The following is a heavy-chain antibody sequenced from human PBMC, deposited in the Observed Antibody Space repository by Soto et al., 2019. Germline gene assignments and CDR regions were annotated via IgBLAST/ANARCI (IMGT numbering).Heavy chain of an antibody. CDR2: TYYRSKWYN. CDR3: ARESQYCSGGSCYPNWSDP. CDR1: GDSVSSNSAA. V-gene: IGHV6-1*01. J-gene: IGHJ5*02. D-gene: IGHD2-15*01. Sequence: SQTLSLTCAISGDSVSSNSAAWNWIRQSPSRGLEWLGRTYYRSKWYNDYAVSVKSRITINPDTSKNQFSLQLNSVTPEDTAVYYCARESQYCSGGSCYPNWSDPWGQGTLGTVSS.